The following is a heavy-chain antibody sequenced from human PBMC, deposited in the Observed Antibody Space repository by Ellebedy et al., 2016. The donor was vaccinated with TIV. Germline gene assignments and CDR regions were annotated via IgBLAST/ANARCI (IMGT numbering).Heavy chain of an antibody. Sequence: GGSLRLSCAASGFTFRSYDMHWVRQATGKGLEWVSAIGTAGDTYYSGSVKGRFTISRENAKNSLYLKMNSLRAEDPAVYYCARVRFGDTAVDYWGQGTLVTVSS. CDR3: ARVRFGDTAVDY. CDR1: GFTFRSYD. V-gene: IGHV3-13*01. D-gene: IGHD5-18*01. J-gene: IGHJ4*02. CDR2: IGTAGDT.